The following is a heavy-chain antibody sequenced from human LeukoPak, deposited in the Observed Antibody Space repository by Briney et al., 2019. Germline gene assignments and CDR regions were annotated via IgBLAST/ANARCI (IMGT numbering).Heavy chain of an antibody. Sequence: SETLSLTCTVSGGSISSSRYYWGWIRQPPGKGLEWIGSIYYSGSTYYNPSLKSRVTISVDTSKNQFSLKLSSVTAADTAVYYCARGVAAAGLSYWGQGTLVTVSS. CDR3: ARGVAAAGLSY. D-gene: IGHD6-13*01. J-gene: IGHJ4*02. V-gene: IGHV4-39*07. CDR2: IYYSGST. CDR1: GGSISSSRYY.